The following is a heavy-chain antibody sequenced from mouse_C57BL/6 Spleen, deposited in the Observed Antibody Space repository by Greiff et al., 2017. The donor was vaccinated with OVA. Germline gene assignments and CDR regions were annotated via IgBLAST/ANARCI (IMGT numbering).Heavy chain of an antibody. D-gene: IGHD1-1*01. Sequence: VQLVESGAELVRPGASVTLSCKASGYTFTDYEMHWVKQTPVHGLEWIGAIDPETGGTAYNQKFKGKAILTADKSSSTAYMELRSLTSEDSAVYYCTRKDYGSTFDYWGQGTTLTVSS. J-gene: IGHJ2*01. CDR2: IDPETGGT. V-gene: IGHV1-15*01. CDR1: GYTFTDYE. CDR3: TRKDYGSTFDY.